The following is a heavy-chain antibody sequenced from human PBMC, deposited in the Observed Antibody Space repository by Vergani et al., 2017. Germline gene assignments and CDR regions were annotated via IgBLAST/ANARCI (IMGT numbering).Heavy chain of an antibody. CDR2: IYHSGST. Sequence: QLQLQESGSGLVKPSQTLSLTCAVSGGSISSGGYSWSWIRQPPGKGLEWIGEIYHSGSTNYNPSLKSRVTISVDKSKNQFSLKLSSVTAADTAVYYCARASDRLDAFDIWGQGTMVTVSS. J-gene: IGHJ3*02. CDR1: GGSISSGGYS. D-gene: IGHD1-14*01. CDR3: ARASDRLDAFDI. V-gene: IGHV4-30-2*01.